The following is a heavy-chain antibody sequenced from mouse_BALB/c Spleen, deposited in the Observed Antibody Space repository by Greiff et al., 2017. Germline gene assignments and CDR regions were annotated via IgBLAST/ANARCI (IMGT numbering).Heavy chain of an antibody. J-gene: IGHJ1*01. CDR2: IWGGGST. CDR3: AKLYDYDGYWYFDV. CDR1: GFSLTDYG. D-gene: IGHD2-4*01. V-gene: IGHV2-6-5*01. Sequence: VKLMESGPGLVAPSQSLSITCTVSGFSLTDYGVSWIRQPPGKGLEWLGVIWGGGSTYYNSALKSRLSISKDNSKSQVFLKMNSLQTDDTAMYYCAKLYDYDGYWYFDVWGAGTTVTVSS.